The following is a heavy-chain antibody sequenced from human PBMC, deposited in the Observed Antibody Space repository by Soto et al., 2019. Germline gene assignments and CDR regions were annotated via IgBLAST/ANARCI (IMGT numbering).Heavy chain of an antibody. V-gene: IGHV4-30-2*02. CDR1: GGSISSGGYS. Sequence: SETLSLTCAVSGGSISSGGYSWSWIRQPPGKGLEWIGYIYHSGSTYYSPSLKSRLTITKDTSKNQVVLTMTNMDPVDTATYYCAHNGAGYRGFKYWGQGTLVTVYS. J-gene: IGHJ4*02. D-gene: IGHD5-12*01. CDR3: AHNGAGYRGFKY. CDR2: IYHSGST.